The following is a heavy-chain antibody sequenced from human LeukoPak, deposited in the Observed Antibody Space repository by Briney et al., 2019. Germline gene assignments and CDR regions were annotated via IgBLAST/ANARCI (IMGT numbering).Heavy chain of an antibody. D-gene: IGHD3-22*01. CDR3: ARYDSSGYYLDY. Sequence: GGSLRLSCAASGFTFSSYSMNWVRQAPGKGLEWVSSISSSSSYIYYADSVKGRFTISRDNAKNSLYLQMNSLRAEDTAVYYCARYDSSGYYLDYWGQGTLVTVSS. V-gene: IGHV3-21*01. CDR2: ISSSSSYI. J-gene: IGHJ4*02. CDR1: GFTFSSYS.